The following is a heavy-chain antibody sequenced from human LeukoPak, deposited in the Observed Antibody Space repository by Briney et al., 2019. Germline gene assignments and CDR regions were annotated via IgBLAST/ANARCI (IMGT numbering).Heavy chain of an antibody. CDR2: ISWDGGST. Sequence: PGGSLRLSCAASGFTFDDYTMHWVRQAPGKGLEWVSLISWDGGSTYYADSVKGRFTISRDNSKNTLYLQMNSLRAEDTAVYYCAKGVYSSSSAFDIWGQGTMVTVSS. J-gene: IGHJ3*02. D-gene: IGHD6-6*01. CDR3: AKGVYSSSSAFDI. CDR1: GFTFDDYT. V-gene: IGHV3-43*01.